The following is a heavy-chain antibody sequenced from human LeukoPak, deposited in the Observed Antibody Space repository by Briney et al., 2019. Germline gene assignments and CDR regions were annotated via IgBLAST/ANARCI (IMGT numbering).Heavy chain of an antibody. D-gene: IGHD3-22*01. V-gene: IGHV1-69*13. J-gene: IGHJ4*02. Sequence: SVTVSCKASGGTFSSYAISWVRQAPGQGLEWMGGIIPIFGTANYAQKFQGRVTITADESTSTAYMELSSLRSEDTAVYYCARGIRYYYDSSGYYHFDYWGQGTLVTVSS. CDR1: GGTFSSYA. CDR3: ARGIRYYYDSSGYYHFDY. CDR2: IIPIFGTA.